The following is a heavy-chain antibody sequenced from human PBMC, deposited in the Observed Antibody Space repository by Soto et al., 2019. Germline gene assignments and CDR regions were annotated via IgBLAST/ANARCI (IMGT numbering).Heavy chain of an antibody. CDR2: INTDGSTT. CDR1: GFNFSRYW. J-gene: IGHJ5*02. V-gene: IGHV3-74*03. Sequence: PGGSLRLSCAASGFNFSRYWMHWVRQGPGKGLMWVSRINTDGSTTTYADSVKGRFTISGDNAENTLYLQMNSLRAEDTAMYYCAKDIYGPGSWGQGTLVTVSS. CDR3: AKDIYGPGS. D-gene: IGHD3-10*01.